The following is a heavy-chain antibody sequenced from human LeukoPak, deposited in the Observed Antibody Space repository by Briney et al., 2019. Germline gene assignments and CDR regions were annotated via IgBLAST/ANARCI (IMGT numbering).Heavy chain of an antibody. Sequence: SETLSLTCAVYGGSFSGYYWSWIRQPPGKGLEWIGEINHSGSTNYNPSLKSRVTISVDTSKNQFSLKLSSVTAADTAVYYCAKMPLGGTDPWGQGTLVTVSS. D-gene: IGHD3-16*01. CDR2: INHSGST. V-gene: IGHV4-34*01. CDR3: AKMPLGGTDP. CDR1: GGSFSGYY. J-gene: IGHJ5*02.